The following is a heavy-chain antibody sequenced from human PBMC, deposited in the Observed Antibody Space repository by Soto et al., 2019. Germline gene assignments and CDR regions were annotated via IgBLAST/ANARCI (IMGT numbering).Heavy chain of an antibody. CDR2: INPNSGGT. CDR1: GYTFTGYY. V-gene: IGHV1-2*02. J-gene: IGHJ6*02. CDR3: ARGRYTITFGGVIVIPKAYYGMDV. Sequence: ASVKVSCKASGYTFTGYYLHWVRQAPGQGLEWLGWINPNSGGTNYAQKFQGRVTMTRDTSISTAYMELSSLRSEDTAVYYCARGRYTITFGGVIVIPKAYYGMDVWGQGTTVTVSS. D-gene: IGHD3-16*02.